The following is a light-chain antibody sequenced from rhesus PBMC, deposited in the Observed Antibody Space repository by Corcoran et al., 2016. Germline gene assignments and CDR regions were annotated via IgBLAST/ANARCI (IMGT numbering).Light chain of an antibody. V-gene: IGKV1-74*01. J-gene: IGKJ3*01. CDR2: KAS. CDR3: QHNYGTPYT. CDR1: ENVNND. Sequence: DIQMTQSPSSLSASVGDRVTITCRASENVNNDLNWYQQKPGKAPKLLINKASTLQSGVPSRFSGSGSGTVYTFTISSLQSKDVATSYCQHNYGTPYTFGPGTKLDIK.